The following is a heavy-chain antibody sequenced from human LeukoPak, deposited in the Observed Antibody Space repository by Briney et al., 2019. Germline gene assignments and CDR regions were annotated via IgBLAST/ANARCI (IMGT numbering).Heavy chain of an antibody. CDR3: ARDVHGYSSF. CDR2: SHYSWST. V-gene: IGHV4-59*01. Sequence: SETLSLACTVSGDSITSYYWNWIRQPPGRGLEWIGYSHYSWSTNYILSLKSRVTISLDTSKNQFSLTLSYVPAADTAVYYCARDVHGYSSFWGRGTLVTVSS. D-gene: IGHD3-16*02. CDR1: GDSITSYY. J-gene: IGHJ4*02.